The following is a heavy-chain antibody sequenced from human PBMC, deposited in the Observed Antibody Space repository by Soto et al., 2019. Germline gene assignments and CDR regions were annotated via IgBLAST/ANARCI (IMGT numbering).Heavy chain of an antibody. CDR2: IKHDGSEK. V-gene: IGHV3-7*01. D-gene: IGHD4-17*01. CDR1: GFTFSNYW. Sequence: EVQLVESGGGLVQSGGSLRLSCAASGFTFSNYWMSWVRQAPGKGLEWVANIKHDGSEKYYVDSLKGRFTISRDNAKNSLYLQMNSLRAEDTGVYYCARDDYGDHGWFDPWGQGTLVTVSS. J-gene: IGHJ5*02. CDR3: ARDDYGDHGWFDP.